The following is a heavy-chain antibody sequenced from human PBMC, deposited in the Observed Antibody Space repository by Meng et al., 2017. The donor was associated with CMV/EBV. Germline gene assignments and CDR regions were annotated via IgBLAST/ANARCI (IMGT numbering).Heavy chain of an antibody. D-gene: IGHD6-13*01. V-gene: IGHV3-30*04. CDR1: GFTFSSYA. Sequence: GGSLRLSCVASGFTFSSYAMHWVRQAPGKGLEWVAVISYDASNKYYADSVKGRFTISRDNSKNTLYLQMNSLRAEDTAVYYCASKAAGGSIYYYYGMDVWGQGATVTVSS. CDR2: ISYDASNK. CDR3: ASKAAGGSIYYYYGMDV. J-gene: IGHJ6*02.